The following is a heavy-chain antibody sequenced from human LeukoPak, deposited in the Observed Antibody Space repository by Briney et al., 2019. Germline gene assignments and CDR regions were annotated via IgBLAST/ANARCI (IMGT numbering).Heavy chain of an antibody. CDR1: GFTLSSYS. Sequence: GGSLRLSCAASGFTLSSYSMNWVRQAPGGGLEWVANIKQDGSERYYVDSVKGRFTTSRDNAKNSLYLQMNSLRVEDTAVYYCARAAAAVGDYWGQGTLVTVSS. CDR3: ARAAAAVGDY. J-gene: IGHJ4*02. D-gene: IGHD6-13*01. V-gene: IGHV3-7*01. CDR2: IKQDGSER.